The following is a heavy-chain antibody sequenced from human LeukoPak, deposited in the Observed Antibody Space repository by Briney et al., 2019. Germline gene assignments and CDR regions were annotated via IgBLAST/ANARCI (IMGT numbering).Heavy chain of an antibody. CDR1: GFTFSSYA. CDR3: AKVGGSGSYYQYYFDY. V-gene: IGHV3-23*01. D-gene: IGHD3-10*01. J-gene: IGHJ4*02. Sequence: GGSLRLSCAASGFTFSSYAMSWVRQAPGKGLEWVSAISGSGGSTYYADSVKGRFTISRDNSKNTLHLQMNSLRAEDTAVYYCAKVGGSGSYYQYYFDYWGQGTLVTVSS. CDR2: ISGSGGST.